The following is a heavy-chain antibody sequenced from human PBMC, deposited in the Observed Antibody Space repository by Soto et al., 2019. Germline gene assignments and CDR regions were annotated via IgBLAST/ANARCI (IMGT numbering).Heavy chain of an antibody. J-gene: IGHJ4*02. V-gene: IGHV6-1*01. CDR1: GDSVSGNSAA. D-gene: IGHD3-22*01. CDR3: AREFPHYESSDSYFDY. Sequence: SQTLSLTCAISGDSVSGNSAAWNWIRQSPSRGREWLGRTYYRSKWYNDYAVSVKSRITVTPDTSKNQFSLHLNSVTPEDTAVYYCAREFPHYESSDSYFDYWGQGALVTVSS. CDR2: TYYRSKWYN.